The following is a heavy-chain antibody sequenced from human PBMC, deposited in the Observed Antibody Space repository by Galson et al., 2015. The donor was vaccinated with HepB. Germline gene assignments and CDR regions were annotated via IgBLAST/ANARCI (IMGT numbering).Heavy chain of an antibody. D-gene: IGHD1-26*01. CDR1: AFTDSVST. CDR2: SSYDGSNK. CDR3: ARDQDSGSYYDYFDY. V-gene: IGHV3-30-3*01. Sequence: PLRLSSAAYAFTDSVSTLHWVRQAPGKGLEGVAVSSYDGSNKYYADSVKVRFTISRDNSKNTLYLQMNSLRAEDTAVYYCARDQDSGSYYDYFDYWGQGTLVTVSS. J-gene: IGHJ4*02.